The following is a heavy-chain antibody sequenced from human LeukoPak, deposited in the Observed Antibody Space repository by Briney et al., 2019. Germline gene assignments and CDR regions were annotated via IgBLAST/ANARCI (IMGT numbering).Heavy chain of an antibody. CDR2: ISWNSGSI. CDR3: ARGGYDGFDY. V-gene: IGHV3-9*01. D-gene: IGHD5-12*01. CDR1: GFTFDDYA. Sequence: GGSLRLSCAASGFTFDDYAMHWVRQAPGKGLEWVSGISWNSGSIGYADSVKGRFTISRDNAKNSLYLQMNSLRAEDTALYYCARGGYDGFDYWGQGTLVTVSS. J-gene: IGHJ4*02.